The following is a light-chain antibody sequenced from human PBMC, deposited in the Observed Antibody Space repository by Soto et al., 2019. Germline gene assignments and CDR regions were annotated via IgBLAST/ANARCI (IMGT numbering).Light chain of an antibody. V-gene: IGLV2-14*03. J-gene: IGLJ1*01. CDR2: DVT. Sequence: QSVLTQPASVSGSPRQSITISCDGTSSDVGGYNYVSWYQHHPGKAPKLIIYDVTSRPSGVSIRFSGSKSDNTASLTISGLQPEDEADYHCSSYTTSNTRQIVFGTGTKVTV. CDR3: SSYTTSNTRQIV. CDR1: SSDVGGYNY.